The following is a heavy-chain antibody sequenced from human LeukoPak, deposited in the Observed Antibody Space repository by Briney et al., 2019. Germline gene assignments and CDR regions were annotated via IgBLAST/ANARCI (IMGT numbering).Heavy chain of an antibody. Sequence: GGSLRLSCAASGFTVNNNYMNWVRQAPGKGLEWVAVISYDGSNKYYADSVKGRFTISRDNSKNTLYLQMNSLRAEDTAVYYCAKEGVVVAATLAYWGQGTLVTVSS. CDR1: GFTVNNNY. CDR2: ISYDGSNK. J-gene: IGHJ4*02. CDR3: AKEGVVVAATLAY. D-gene: IGHD2-15*01. V-gene: IGHV3-30*18.